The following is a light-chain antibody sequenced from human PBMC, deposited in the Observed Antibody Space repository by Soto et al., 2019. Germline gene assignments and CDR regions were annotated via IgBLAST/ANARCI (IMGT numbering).Light chain of an antibody. CDR2: DAS. J-gene: IGKJ1*01. Sequence: EVVLTQSPATLSLSPGERANLSCRTSQSVSRTLAWYQQKSGQAPRLLIYDASSRATGIPTRFSGSGSGTDFTLTISSLEPEDFEVYYCQQRYNWPQKFGQGTKVEIK. V-gene: IGKV3-11*01. CDR3: QQRYNWPQK. CDR1: QSVSRT.